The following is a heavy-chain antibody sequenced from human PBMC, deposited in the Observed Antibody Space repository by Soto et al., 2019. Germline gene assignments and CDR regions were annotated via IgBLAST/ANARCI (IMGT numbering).Heavy chain of an antibody. CDR1: GGSISSDY. D-gene: IGHD3-10*01. V-gene: IGHV4-59*08. CDR2: IHSGST. Sequence: LSLTCTVSGGSISSDYWNWIRQPPGKGLEWIGYIHSGSTTYSASLRSRVTISVDTSKNQFSLKLSSVTAADTAVYFCARHDGSRSTDYWGQRTLVTVSS. J-gene: IGHJ4*02. CDR3: ARHDGSRSTDY.